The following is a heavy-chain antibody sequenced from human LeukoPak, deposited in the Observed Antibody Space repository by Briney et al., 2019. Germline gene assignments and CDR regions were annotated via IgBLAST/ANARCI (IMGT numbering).Heavy chain of an antibody. V-gene: IGHV1-8*01. J-gene: IGHJ4*02. D-gene: IGHD6-19*01. CDR3: ATGLSSVDY. Sequence: ASVKVSCKASGYTFTRYDINWVRQATGQGGEWMGWMNPNSGHTGYAQKFQARVTMTRNTSISTAYMELSSLRSEDTAVYYCATGLSSVDYLGQGTLVTVSS. CDR1: GYTFTRYD. CDR2: MNPNSGHT.